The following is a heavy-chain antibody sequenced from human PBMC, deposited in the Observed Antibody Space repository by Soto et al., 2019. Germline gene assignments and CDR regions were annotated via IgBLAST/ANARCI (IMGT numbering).Heavy chain of an antibody. Sequence: GEALKISCKGSGYNFASHWIGWVRQMPGKGLEWMGIILPGDSYTTYSPSFQGQVTVSADQSISTVYLQWSSLKASDTAMYYCATLAGTGSYRDLYFDNWGQGTPVTVSS. CDR2: ILPGDSYT. CDR3: ATLAGTGSYRDLYFDN. D-gene: IGHD1-26*01. V-gene: IGHV5-51*01. J-gene: IGHJ4*02. CDR1: GYNFASHW.